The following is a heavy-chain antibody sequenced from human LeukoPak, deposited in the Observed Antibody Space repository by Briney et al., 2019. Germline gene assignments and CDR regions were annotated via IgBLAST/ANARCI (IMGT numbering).Heavy chain of an antibody. V-gene: IGHV3-23*01. D-gene: IGHD3-22*01. CDR3: AKSGRVFDTSGYYWFPN. Sequence: PGGSLRLSCATSGFTFSSYAMSWVRKAPGKGLEWVSSISGRGANTHYADSVKGRFTISGDYSKNTLNLQMNSLRAEDTAVYYCAKSGRVFDTSGYYWFPNWGQGILVTVSS. CDR1: GFTFSSYA. CDR2: ISGRGANT. J-gene: IGHJ4*02.